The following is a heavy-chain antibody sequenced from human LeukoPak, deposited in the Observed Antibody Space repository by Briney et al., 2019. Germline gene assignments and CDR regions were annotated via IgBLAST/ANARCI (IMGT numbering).Heavy chain of an antibody. CDR3: AIMHPYYDGSGYWVQ. CDR2: ISTSGGSS. V-gene: IGHV3-23*01. J-gene: IGHJ4*02. CDR1: GFTFGSYA. D-gene: IGHD3-22*01. Sequence: GGSLSLSCAACGFTFGSYAMMGVRQAPGRGLEGVSGISTSGGSSSYADSVKGRCTISSDKPRNTLYMEMNSLRAEDTALYYCAIMHPYYDGSGYWVQWGQGTLVTVSS.